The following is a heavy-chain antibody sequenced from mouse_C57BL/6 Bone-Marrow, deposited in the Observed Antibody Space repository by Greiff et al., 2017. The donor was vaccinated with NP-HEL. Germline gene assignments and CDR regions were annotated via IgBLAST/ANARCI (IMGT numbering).Heavy chain of an antibody. J-gene: IGHJ3*01. CDR3: TTTTVVATRAY. D-gene: IGHD1-1*01. CDR1: GFNIKDDY. V-gene: IGHV14-4*01. CDR2: IDPENGDT. Sequence: EVQLQQSGAELVRPGASVKLSCTASGFNIKDDYMHWVKQRPEQGLEWIGWIDPENGDTEYGSKFQGKATITADTSSNTAYLQLSSLTSEDTAVYYCTTTTVVATRAYWGQGTLVTVSA.